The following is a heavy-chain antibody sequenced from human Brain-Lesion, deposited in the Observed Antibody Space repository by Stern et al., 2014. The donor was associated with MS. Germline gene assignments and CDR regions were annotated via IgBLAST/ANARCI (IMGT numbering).Heavy chain of an antibody. CDR3: AGEEDIRYCSGGSCTGNWFDP. Sequence: QLQLQESGPGLVKPSETLSLTCTVAGGSVSSTSYAWAWIRQPPGKGLEWIGTISFSGTPYYRPSLKSRLTISPDTSKNQFSLQLRFVTAADTAVYYCAGEEDIRYCSGGSCTGNWFDPWGQGTLVTVSS. V-gene: IGHV4-39*02. J-gene: IGHJ5*02. CDR2: ISFSGTP. CDR1: GGSVSSTSYA. D-gene: IGHD2-15*01.